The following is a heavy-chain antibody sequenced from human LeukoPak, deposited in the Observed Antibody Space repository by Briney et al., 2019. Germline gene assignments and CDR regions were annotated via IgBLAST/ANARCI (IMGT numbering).Heavy chain of an antibody. CDR2: FDPEDGET. CDR1: GYTLTELS. Sequence: ASVKVSCKVSGYTLTELSMHWVRQAPGKGLEWMGGFDPEDGETIYAQKFQGRVTMTEDTSTDTAYMELSSLRSEDTAVYYCARDFGIVGATTVDYWGQGTLVTVSS. J-gene: IGHJ4*02. V-gene: IGHV1-24*01. D-gene: IGHD1-26*01. CDR3: ARDFGIVGATTVDY.